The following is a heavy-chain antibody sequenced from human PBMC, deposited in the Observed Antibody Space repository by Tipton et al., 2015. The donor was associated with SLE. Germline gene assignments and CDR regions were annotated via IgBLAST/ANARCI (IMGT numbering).Heavy chain of an antibody. CDR1: GGSFSGYY. CDR3: ARVLATMRFHGLDP. V-gene: IGHV4-59*01. J-gene: IGHJ5*02. Sequence: TLSLTCAVYGGSFSGYYWSRIRQPPGKGLEWIGYIYYSGSTNYNPSLKSRVTISVDTSKNQFSLKLSSVTAADTAVYYCARVLATMRFHGLDPWGQGTLVTVSS. D-gene: IGHD3-22*01. CDR2: IYYSGST.